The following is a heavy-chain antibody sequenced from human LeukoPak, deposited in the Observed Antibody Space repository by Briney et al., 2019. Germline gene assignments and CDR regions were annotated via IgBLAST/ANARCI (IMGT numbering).Heavy chain of an antibody. J-gene: IGHJ4*02. CDR2: LYNDGST. V-gene: IGHV3-66*02. D-gene: IGHD6-19*01. CDR1: GFTVSSNY. Sequence: GGSLRLSCVAAGFTVSSNYMSWVRQAPGQGLEWVSVLYNDGSTYYADSVKGRFTISRDNSKNTLSLQMNSLRAEDTAVYYCVKDERYNSGWYWDYWGQGTLVTVSS. CDR3: VKDERYNSGWYWDY.